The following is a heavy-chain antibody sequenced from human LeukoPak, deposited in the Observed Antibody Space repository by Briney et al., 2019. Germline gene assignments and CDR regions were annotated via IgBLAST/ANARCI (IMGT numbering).Heavy chain of an antibody. CDR1: GGTFSSYA. J-gene: IGHJ6*04. D-gene: IGHD6-13*01. CDR2: IIPIFGTA. V-gene: IGHV1-69*01. CDR3: ARGVIAAAGTRYYYYYYGMDV. Sequence: SVTVSCKASGGTFSSYAISWVRQAPGQGLEWMGGIIPIFGTANYAQKFQGRVTITADESTSTAYMELSSLRSEDTAVYYCARGVIAAAGTRYYYYYYGMDVWGKGTTVTVSS.